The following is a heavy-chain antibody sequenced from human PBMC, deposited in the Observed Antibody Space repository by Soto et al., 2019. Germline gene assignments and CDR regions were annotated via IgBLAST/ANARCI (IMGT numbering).Heavy chain of an antibody. CDR2: IYYSGST. CDR1: GGSISSSSYY. D-gene: IGHD4-17*01. J-gene: IGHJ4*02. V-gene: IGHV4-39*01. CDR3: ARHKDPTVDLFDC. Sequence: QLQLQESGPGLVKPSETLSLTCTVSGGSISSSSYYWGWIRQPPGKGLEWIGSIYYSGSTYYNPSLKSRVTISVDTSKNQFSLKLSSVTAADTAMYYCARHKDPTVDLFDCWGQGTLVTVSS.